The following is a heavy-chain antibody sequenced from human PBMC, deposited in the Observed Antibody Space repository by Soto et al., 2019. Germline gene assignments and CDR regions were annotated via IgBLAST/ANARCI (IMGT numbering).Heavy chain of an antibody. CDR1: GYTFTGYY. V-gene: IGHV1-2*04. D-gene: IGHD2-15*01. J-gene: IGHJ6*02. CDR3: ARGANVVVVAATKGHYYGMDV. Sequence: QVQLVQSGAEVKKPGASVKVSCKASGYTFTGYYMHWVRQAPGQGLEWMGWINPNSGGTNYAQKFQGWVTMTRDTSISTAYMELSRLRSDDTAVYYCARGANVVVVAATKGHYYGMDVWGQGTTVTVSS. CDR2: INPNSGGT.